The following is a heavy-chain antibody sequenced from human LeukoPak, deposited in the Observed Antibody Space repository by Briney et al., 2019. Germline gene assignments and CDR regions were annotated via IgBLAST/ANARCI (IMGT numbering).Heavy chain of an antibody. CDR3: ARDEGIEYSSSYYFDY. Sequence: GGSLRLSCAASGFTFSSYAMHWVRQAPGKGLEWVAVISYDGSNKYYADSVKGRFTISRDNSKNTLYLQMNSLRAEDTAVYYCARDEGIEYSSSYYFDYWGQGTLVTVSS. CDR2: ISYDGSNK. D-gene: IGHD6-6*01. CDR1: GFTFSSYA. J-gene: IGHJ4*02. V-gene: IGHV3-30-3*01.